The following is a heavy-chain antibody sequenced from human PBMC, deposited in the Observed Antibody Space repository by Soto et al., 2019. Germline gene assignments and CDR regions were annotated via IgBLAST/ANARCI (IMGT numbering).Heavy chain of an antibody. J-gene: IGHJ3*02. Sequence: PSEPLSLTCTVSGGSISSGGYYWSWIRQHPGKDLEWIGYIYYSGSNYYNPSLKSRVTISVDTSKNQFSLKLSSVTAADTAVYYCARGDPLDAFDIWGQGTMVTVSS. V-gene: IGHV4-31*03. CDR2: IYYSGSN. CDR3: ARGDPLDAFDI. CDR1: GGSISSGGYY.